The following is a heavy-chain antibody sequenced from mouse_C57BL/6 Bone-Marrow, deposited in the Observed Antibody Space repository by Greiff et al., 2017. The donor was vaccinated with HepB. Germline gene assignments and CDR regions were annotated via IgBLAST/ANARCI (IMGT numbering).Heavy chain of an antibody. CDR2: INPNNGGT. J-gene: IGHJ3*01. CDR3: ARGDDYHAY. V-gene: IGHV1-18*01. D-gene: IGHD2-4*01. Sequence: EVKLQESGPELVKPGASVKIPCKASGYTFPDYNMDWVKQSHGKSLEWIGDINPNNGGTIYNQKFKGKATLTVDKSSSTAYMELRSLTSEDTAVYYCARGDDYHAYWGQGTLVTVSA. CDR1: GYTFPDYN.